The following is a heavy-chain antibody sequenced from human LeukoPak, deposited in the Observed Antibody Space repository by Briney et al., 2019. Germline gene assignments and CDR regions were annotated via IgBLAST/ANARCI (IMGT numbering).Heavy chain of an antibody. CDR1: GGSISSYY. Sequence: SETLSLTCTVSGGSISSYYWSWIRQPPEKGLEWIGYIYYSGSTNYNPSLKSRVTISVDTSKNQFSLKLSSVTAADTAVYYCARGPNWFDPWGQGTLVTVPS. CDR3: ARGPNWFDP. J-gene: IGHJ5*02. CDR2: IYYSGST. V-gene: IGHV4-59*08.